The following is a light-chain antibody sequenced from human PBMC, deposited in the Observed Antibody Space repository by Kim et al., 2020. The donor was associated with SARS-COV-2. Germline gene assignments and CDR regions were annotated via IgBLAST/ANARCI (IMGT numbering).Light chain of an antibody. V-gene: IGKV3-20*01. CDR2: GAS. CDR1: QSVSSSY. J-gene: IGKJ1*01. Sequence: SPGERTALSCRASQSVSSSYLAWYQHKPGQAHRLLIYGASSRATGIPDRFSGSGSGTDFTRTISRLEPEDFAVYYCQQYGSSRTFGQGTKVDIK. CDR3: QQYGSSRT.